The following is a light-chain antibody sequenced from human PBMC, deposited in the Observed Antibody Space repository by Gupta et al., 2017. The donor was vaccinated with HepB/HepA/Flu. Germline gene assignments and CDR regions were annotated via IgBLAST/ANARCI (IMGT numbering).Light chain of an antibody. J-gene: IGLJ2*01. CDR2: SNN. CDR1: RSNIGSNN. Sequence: QSVLTQPPSASGTPGQRVTISCSGSRSNIGSNNVNWYQQFPGTAPKLLIYSNNQRPSGVPERFSGSKYGTSASLASSWLQAEDEADYYCAAWDNNLNGPVFGGGTKLTV. V-gene: IGLV1-44*01. CDR3: AAWDNNLNGPV.